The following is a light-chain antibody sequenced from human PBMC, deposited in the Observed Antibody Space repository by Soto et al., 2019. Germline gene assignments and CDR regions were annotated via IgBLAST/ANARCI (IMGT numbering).Light chain of an antibody. J-gene: IGKJ2*01. CDR3: QQYNSYSST. CDR2: KAS. Sequence: DIQMTQSPSTLSASVGDRVTITCRVSQSISSWLAWYQQKPGKAPKLLIYKASSLESGVPSRFSGSGSGTEFTLTISSLQPDDFATYYCQQYNSYSSTFGQGTKLEIK. CDR1: QSISSW. V-gene: IGKV1-5*03.